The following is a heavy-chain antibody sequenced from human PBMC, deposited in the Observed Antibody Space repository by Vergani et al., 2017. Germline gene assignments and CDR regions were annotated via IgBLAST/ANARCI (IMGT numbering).Heavy chain of an antibody. V-gene: IGHV4-38-2*01. CDR3: ARTEDGVGGGPEY. D-gene: IGHD1-14*01. Sequence: QLQLQESGPGLVKPSETLSLTCSVSGYSISSGYYWTWIRQPPGKGLQWIGRIYHSGSTYYKSSLSSRVTISVDTSKNQFSLKVTSVTAADTAVYYCARTEDGVGGGPEYWGQGTLVTVSS. J-gene: IGHJ4*02. CDR1: GYSISSGYY. CDR2: IYHSGST.